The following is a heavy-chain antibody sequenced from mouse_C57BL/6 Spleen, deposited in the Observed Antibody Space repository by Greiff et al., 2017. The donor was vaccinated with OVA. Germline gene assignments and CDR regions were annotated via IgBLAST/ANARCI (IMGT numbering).Heavy chain of an antibody. CDR2: ILPGSGST. D-gene: IGHD1-1*01. CDR1: GYTFTGYW. V-gene: IGHV1-9*01. Sequence: VQLQQSGAELMKPGASVKLSCKATGYTFTGYWIEWVKQRPGHGLEWIGEILPGSGSTNYNEKFKGKATFTADTSSNTAYMQLSSLTTEDSAIYYSARYSPFTTVVDQAWFAYWGQGTLVTVSA. CDR3: ARYSPFTTVVDQAWFAY. J-gene: IGHJ3*01.